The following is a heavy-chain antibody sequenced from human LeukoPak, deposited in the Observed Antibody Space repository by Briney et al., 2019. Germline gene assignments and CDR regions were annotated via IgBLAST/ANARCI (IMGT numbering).Heavy chain of an antibody. CDR2: IYYSGST. J-gene: IGHJ6*03. V-gene: IGHV4-59*11. CDR3: ARVVGSYYYYMDV. D-gene: IGHD3-10*01. CDR1: GGSISSHY. Sequence: RSSETLSLTCTVSGGSISSHYWSWIRQPPGKGLEWIGYIYYSGSTNYNPSLKSRVTISVATSKNQFSLKLSSVTAADTAVYYCARVVGSYYYYMDVWGKGTTVTVSS.